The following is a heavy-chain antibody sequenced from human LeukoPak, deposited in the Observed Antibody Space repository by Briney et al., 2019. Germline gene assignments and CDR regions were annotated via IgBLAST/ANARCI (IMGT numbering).Heavy chain of an antibody. Sequence: ASVTVSCKASGYTFTSYGISWVRQAPGQGLEWVGWISAYNGNTNYTQKLQGRVTMTTDTSTSTAYMELRSLRSDDTAVYYCARLVVNYGDYFDYWGQGTLVTVSS. CDR3: ARLVVNYGDYFDY. V-gene: IGHV1-18*01. J-gene: IGHJ4*02. CDR1: GYTFTSYG. CDR2: ISAYNGNT. D-gene: IGHD4-17*01.